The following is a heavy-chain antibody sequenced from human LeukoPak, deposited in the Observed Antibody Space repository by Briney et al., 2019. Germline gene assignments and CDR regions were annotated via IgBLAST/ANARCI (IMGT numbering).Heavy chain of an antibody. CDR2: FDPEDGET. V-gene: IGHV1-24*01. J-gene: IGHJ4*02. CDR1: GYTLTELS. CDR3: ATVKDNDFWSGYYSDY. Sequence: ASVKVSCKVSGYTLTELSMHWVRQAPGKGLEWMGGFDPEDGETIYAQKFQGRVTMTEDTSTDTAYMELSSLRSEDTAVYYCATVKDNDFWSGYYSDYWGQGTLVTVSS. D-gene: IGHD3-3*01.